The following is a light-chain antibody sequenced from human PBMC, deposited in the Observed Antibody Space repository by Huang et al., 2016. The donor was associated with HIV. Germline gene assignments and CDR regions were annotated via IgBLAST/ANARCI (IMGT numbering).Light chain of an antibody. CDR1: QDISNY. Sequence: QMTQSPSSLSASVGDRVTITWQASQDISNYLNWYQQKPGKAPKLLIYDASNLETGVPSRFSGSGSGTDFTFTISSLQPEDIATYYCQQYDNLPFTFGPGTKVDIK. V-gene: IGKV1-33*01. CDR2: DAS. CDR3: QQYDNLPFT. J-gene: IGKJ3*01.